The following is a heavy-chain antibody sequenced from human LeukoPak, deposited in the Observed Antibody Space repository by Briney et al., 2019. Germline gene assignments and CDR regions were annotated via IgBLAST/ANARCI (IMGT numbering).Heavy chain of an antibody. CDR3: AFGPHQQWLLADY. D-gene: IGHD6-19*01. V-gene: IGHV3-23*01. CDR1: GVSFSSYA. J-gene: IGHJ4*02. CDR2: ITGSGDST. Sequence: GESLKISCAVSGVSFSSYAVGWVRQTPGKGLQLVSTITGSGDSTFYADSVNGRFTVSRDNSKNTLYLQMSSLRADDTALYYCAFGPHQQWLLADYWGQGTLVTVSS.